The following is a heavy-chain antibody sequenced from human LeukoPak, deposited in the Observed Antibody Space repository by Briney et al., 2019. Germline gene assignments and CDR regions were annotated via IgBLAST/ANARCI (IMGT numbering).Heavy chain of an antibody. CDR1: GDSVSSNSVA. CDR3: SRDTALHGRNYAMDV. Sequence: SQTLSLTCAISGDSVSSNSVAWNWIRQTPSRGLEWLGRIYYRSKWYNDYAVSVKSRITINPDTSKNQFSLQLNSVTPEDTAVYFCSRDTALHGRNYAMDVWGQGTTVTVSS. CDR2: IYYRSKWYN. J-gene: IGHJ6*02. V-gene: IGHV6-1*01. D-gene: IGHD5-18*01.